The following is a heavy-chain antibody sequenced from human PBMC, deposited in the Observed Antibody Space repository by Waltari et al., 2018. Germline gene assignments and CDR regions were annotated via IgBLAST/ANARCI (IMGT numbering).Heavy chain of an antibody. Sequence: EVQLVESGGGLVQPGGSLRLSCAASGFALSSYDMHWVRQATGKGLEWFSVIGTADDTYHSGSVKGRFTSSRENAKNSLHLQMNALRAEDTAVYYCARGGTVTDFDYWGHGTLVIVSS. D-gene: IGHD4-17*01. V-gene: IGHV3-13*01. J-gene: IGHJ4*01. CDR2: IGTADDT. CDR1: GFALSSYD. CDR3: ARGGTVTDFDY.